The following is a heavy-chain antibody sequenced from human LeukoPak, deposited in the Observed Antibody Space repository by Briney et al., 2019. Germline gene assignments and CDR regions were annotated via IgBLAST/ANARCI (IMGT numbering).Heavy chain of an antibody. J-gene: IGHJ5*02. Sequence: VASVKVSCKASGYTFTSYDINWVRQATGQGLEWMGWMNPNSGNTGYAQKFQGRVTITRNTSISTAYMELSSLRSEDTAVYYCARFYDFWSGYFPWGQGTLVTVSS. D-gene: IGHD3-3*01. CDR1: GYTFTSYD. V-gene: IGHV1-8*03. CDR3: ARFYDFWSGYFP. CDR2: MNPNSGNT.